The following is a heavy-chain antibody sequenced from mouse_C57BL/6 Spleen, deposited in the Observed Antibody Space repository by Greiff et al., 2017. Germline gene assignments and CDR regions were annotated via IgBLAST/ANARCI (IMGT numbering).Heavy chain of an antibody. Sequence: QVQLQQPGTELVKPGASVKLSCKASGYTFTSYWMHWVKQRPGQGLEWIGNINPRNGGTNYNEKFKSKATLTVDKSSSTAYMQLSSLTSEDSAVYYGARPYYYGSSYRYFDVWGTGTTVTVSS. CDR2: INPRNGGT. J-gene: IGHJ1*03. D-gene: IGHD1-1*01. CDR3: ARPYYYGSSYRYFDV. V-gene: IGHV1-53*01. CDR1: GYTFTSYW.